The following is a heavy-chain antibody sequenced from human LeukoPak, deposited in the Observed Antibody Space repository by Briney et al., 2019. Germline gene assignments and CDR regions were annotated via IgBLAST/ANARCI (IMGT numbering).Heavy chain of an antibody. J-gene: IGHJ4*02. CDR1: GVSISSSNSY. V-gene: IGHV4-39*01. CDR2: IYYSGNT. D-gene: IGHD3-10*01. CDR3: AKGGRLYYGSGRENYFDY. Sequence: SETLSLTCTVSGVSISSSNSYWGWIRQPPGKGLEWIGSIYYSGNTYYNASLKSQVSISMDTSKNQFSLRLTSVTAADTAVYYCAKGGRLYYGSGRENYFDYWGQGTLVTVSS.